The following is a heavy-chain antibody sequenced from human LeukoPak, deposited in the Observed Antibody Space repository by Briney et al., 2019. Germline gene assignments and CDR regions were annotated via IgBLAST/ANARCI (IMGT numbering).Heavy chain of an antibody. V-gene: IGHV4-59*12. CDR2: IYHSGST. D-gene: IGHD4-23*01. CDR1: GGSISXYX. J-gene: IGHJ4*02. Sequence: KPSEXXSXXCTVSGGSISXYXXSWIRQPPGXXXEWIGYIYHSGSTYYNPSLKSRVTISVDRSKNQFSLKLSSVTAADTAVYYCARYYGGNYVDYWGQGTLVTVSS. CDR3: ARYYGGNYVDY.